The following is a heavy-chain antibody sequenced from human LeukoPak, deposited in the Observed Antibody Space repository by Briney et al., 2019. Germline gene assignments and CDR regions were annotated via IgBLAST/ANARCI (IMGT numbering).Heavy chain of an antibody. CDR2: IKSKTDGGTT. CDR3: TTDLPAAISWHDY. CDR1: GFTFSNAW. D-gene: IGHD2-2*02. Sequence: GGSLRLSCAASGFTFSNAWMSWVRQAPGKGLEWVGRIKSKTDGGTTDYAAPVKGRFTISRDDSKNTLYLQMNSLKTEDTAVYYCTTDLPAAISWHDYWGQGTLVTVSS. V-gene: IGHV3-15*01. J-gene: IGHJ4*02.